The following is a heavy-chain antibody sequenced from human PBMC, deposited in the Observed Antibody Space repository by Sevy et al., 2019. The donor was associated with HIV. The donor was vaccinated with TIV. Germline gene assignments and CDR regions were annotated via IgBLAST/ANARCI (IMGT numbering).Heavy chain of an antibody. CDR1: GFTFDDYA. CDR3: AKDIGEDSGSYYDY. J-gene: IGHJ4*02. D-gene: IGHD1-26*01. V-gene: IGHV3-9*01. CDR2: ISWNSGSI. Sequence: GGSLRLSCAASGFTFDDYAMHWVRQAPGKGLEWVSGISWNSGSIGYADSVKGRFTISRDNAKNSLYLQMNSLRAEDTALYYCAKDIGEDSGSYYDYWGREPWSPSPQ.